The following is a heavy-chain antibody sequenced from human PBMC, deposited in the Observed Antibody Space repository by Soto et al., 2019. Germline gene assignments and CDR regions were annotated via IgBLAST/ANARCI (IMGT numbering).Heavy chain of an antibody. V-gene: IGHV1-69*13. J-gene: IGHJ6*02. D-gene: IGHD2-2*01. CDR2: IIPIFGTA. CDR3: ASAGGTVVVPAATPYYYYRMDV. CDR1: GGTFSSYA. Sequence: ASVKVSCKASGGTFSSYAISWVRQAPGQGLEWMGGIIPIFGTANYAQKFQGRVTITADESTSTAYMELSSLRSEDTAVYYCASAGGTVVVPAATPYYYYRMDVWGQGNTVTVSS.